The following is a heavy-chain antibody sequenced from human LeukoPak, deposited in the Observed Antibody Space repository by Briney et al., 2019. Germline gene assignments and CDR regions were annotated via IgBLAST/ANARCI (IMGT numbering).Heavy chain of an antibody. CDR2: ISGSGSTI. J-gene: IGHJ6*03. Sequence: PGGSLRLSCAASGFTFSSYGMSWIRQAPGKGLEWVSYISGSGSTIYYADSVKGRFTISRDNAKNSLYLQMNSLRAEGTAVYYCARDLTSSSGWEGFYYYYYYMDVWGKGTTVTISS. V-gene: IGHV3-11*01. CDR3: ARDLTSSSGWEGFYYYYYYMDV. D-gene: IGHD6-19*01. CDR1: GFTFSSYG.